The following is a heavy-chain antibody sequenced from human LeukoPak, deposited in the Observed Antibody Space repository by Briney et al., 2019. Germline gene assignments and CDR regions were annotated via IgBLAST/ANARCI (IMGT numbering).Heavy chain of an antibody. V-gene: IGHV3-7*01. CDR2: IKQDGSEK. J-gene: IGHJ4*02. Sequence: GGSLRLSCAASGFTFSSYWMSWVRQAPGKGLEWVANIKQDGSEKYYVDSVKGRFTISRDNAKNSLYLQMNSLRAEDTAVYYRARDQPPPWVVVTATPYYFDYWGQGTLVTVSS. CDR3: ARDQPPPWVVVTATPYYFDY. CDR1: GFTFSSYW. D-gene: IGHD2-21*02.